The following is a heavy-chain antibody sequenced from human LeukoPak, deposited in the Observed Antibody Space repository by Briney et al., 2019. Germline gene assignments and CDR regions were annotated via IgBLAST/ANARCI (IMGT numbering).Heavy chain of an antibody. CDR1: GVSISSGVYY. J-gene: IGHJ5*02. V-gene: IGHV4-31*01. Sequence: SETLSLTCTVSGVSISSGVYYWTWIRQLPGKGLEWIGYISSSGITKYNPFLKSQFTVSSDTSKNQFSLKLTSVTAADTGMYYCARGFYGSGSSPLGFDPWGQGTLVTVSS. CDR2: ISSSGIT. CDR3: ARGFYGSGSSPLGFDP. D-gene: IGHD3-10*01.